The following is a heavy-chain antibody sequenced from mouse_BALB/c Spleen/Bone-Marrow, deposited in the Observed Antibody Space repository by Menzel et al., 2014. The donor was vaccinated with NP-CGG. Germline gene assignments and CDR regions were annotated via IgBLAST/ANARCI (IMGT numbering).Heavy chain of an antibody. D-gene: IGHD1-1*01. CDR1: GYTFTSYY. J-gene: IGHJ1*01. CDR2: INPINGGT. V-gene: IGHV1S81*02. CDR3: TRSNYGYWYFDV. Sequence: VQLQQSGAVLVKPGASVKLSCKASGYTFTSYYMYWVRQRPGQGLEWIGEINPINGGTKISEKFKSRATLTVDKSSSTAFMQLSTLTSEDSAVYYCTRSNYGYWYFDVWAQGPRSPSPQ.